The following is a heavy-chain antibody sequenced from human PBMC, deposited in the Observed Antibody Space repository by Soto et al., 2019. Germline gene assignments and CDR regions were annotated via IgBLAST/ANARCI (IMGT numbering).Heavy chain of an antibody. CDR3: ATYDPGYCSGGSCYDAFDI. D-gene: IGHD2-15*01. J-gene: IGHJ3*02. V-gene: IGHV1-18*01. CDR1: GYTFTSYA. Sequence: ASVKVSCKASGYTFTSYAMHWVRQAHGQRLEWMGWINANSGSTNYAQKLQGRVTMTTDTSTSTAYMELRSLRSDDTAVYYCATYDPGYCSGGSCYDAFDIWGQGTMVTVSS. CDR2: INANSGST.